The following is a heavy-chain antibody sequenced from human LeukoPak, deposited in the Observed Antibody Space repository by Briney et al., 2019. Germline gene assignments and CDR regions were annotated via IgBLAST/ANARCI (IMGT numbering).Heavy chain of an antibody. CDR1: GFTFSSYS. Sequence: GGSLRLSCAASGFTFSSYSMNWVRQAPGKGLEWVSSISSSSSYIYYADSVKGRFTISRDNAKNSLYLQMNSLRAEDTAVYYCARARDILTGYCTFDYWGQGTLVTVSS. CDR2: ISSSSSYI. V-gene: IGHV3-21*01. CDR3: ARARDILTGYCTFDY. D-gene: IGHD3-9*01. J-gene: IGHJ4*02.